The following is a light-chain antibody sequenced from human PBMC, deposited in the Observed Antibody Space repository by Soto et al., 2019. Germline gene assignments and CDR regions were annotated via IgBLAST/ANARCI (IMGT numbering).Light chain of an antibody. CDR3: QQRSNWPAN. V-gene: IGKV3-11*01. CDR2: GAS. J-gene: IGKJ5*01. Sequence: EIVLTQSPATLSLSPGERASRSCRASQTIATYLAWYQQKPGQPPRLLIYGASNRATGIPARFSGSGSGTDFTLTISNLEPEDFAVYYCQQRSNWPANFGQGTRLEIK. CDR1: QTIATY.